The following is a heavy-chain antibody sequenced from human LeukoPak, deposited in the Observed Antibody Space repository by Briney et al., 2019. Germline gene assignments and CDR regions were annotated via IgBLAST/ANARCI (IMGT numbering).Heavy chain of an antibody. V-gene: IGHV4-39*07. D-gene: IGHD6-13*01. Sequence: SETLSLTCTVSGGSISSSSYYWGWIRQPPGKGLEWIGSIYYSGSTYYNPSLKSRVTISVDKSKNQFSLKLSSVTAADTAVYYCARVDSSSWSPSFDYWGQGTLVTVSS. CDR3: ARVDSSSWSPSFDY. CDR1: GGSISSSSYY. CDR2: IYYSGST. J-gene: IGHJ4*02.